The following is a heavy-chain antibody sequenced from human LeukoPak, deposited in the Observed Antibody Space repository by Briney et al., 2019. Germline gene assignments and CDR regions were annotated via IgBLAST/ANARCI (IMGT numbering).Heavy chain of an antibody. D-gene: IGHD2-21*01. Sequence: PGGSLRLSCAASGFTFSNYAMHRVRQAPGKGLEWVAVISYDGTNEYYADSVKGRFTISRDNSKNTLYLQMNSLRAEDTAVYYCAKDPEYCGGDCWGQGTLVTVSS. CDR2: ISYDGTNE. CDR1: GFTFSNYA. V-gene: IGHV3-30-3*01. CDR3: AKDPEYCGGDC. J-gene: IGHJ4*02.